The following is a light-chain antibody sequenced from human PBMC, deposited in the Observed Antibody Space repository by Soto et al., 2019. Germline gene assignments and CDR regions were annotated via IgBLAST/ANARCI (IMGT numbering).Light chain of an antibody. J-gene: IGLJ1*01. CDR1: SSDVGGYNY. Sequence: QSALTQPASVSGSPGQSITISCTGTSSDVGGYNYVSWYQQHPGKAPKLMIYDVSNRPSGVSNRFSASKSGNTASLTISGLQAEDEADYYCTSYTSSSTLCFGTGTKLTV. CDR3: TSYTSSSTLC. V-gene: IGLV2-14*01. CDR2: DVS.